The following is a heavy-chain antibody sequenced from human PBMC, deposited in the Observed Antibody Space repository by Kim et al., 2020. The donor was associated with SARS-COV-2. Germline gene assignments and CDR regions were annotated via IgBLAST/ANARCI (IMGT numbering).Heavy chain of an antibody. Sequence: ASVKVSCKASGYTFTSYAMNWVRQAPGQGLEWMGWINTNTGNPTYAQGFTGRFVFSLDTSVSTAYLQISSLKAEDTAVYYCARYSSGWYDYYYGMDVWGQGTTVTVSS. J-gene: IGHJ6*02. CDR1: GYTFTSYA. V-gene: IGHV7-4-1*02. CDR3: ARYSSGWYDYYYGMDV. D-gene: IGHD6-19*01. CDR2: INTNTGNP.